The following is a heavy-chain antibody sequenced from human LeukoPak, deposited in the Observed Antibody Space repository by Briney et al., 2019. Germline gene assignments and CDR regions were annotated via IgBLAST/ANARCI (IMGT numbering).Heavy chain of an antibody. J-gene: IGHJ4*02. CDR1: GFTFSSYA. CDR3: ARGGGYYPIDY. V-gene: IGHV3-23*01. D-gene: IGHD2-15*01. Sequence: GGSLRLSCAGSGFTFSSYAMSWVRQAPGKGLEWVSVISSTGGSTFYADSVKGRFTISRDNSKSTMFLQMNSLRAEDTAVYYCARGGGYYPIDYWGQGTLVTVSS. CDR2: ISSTGGST.